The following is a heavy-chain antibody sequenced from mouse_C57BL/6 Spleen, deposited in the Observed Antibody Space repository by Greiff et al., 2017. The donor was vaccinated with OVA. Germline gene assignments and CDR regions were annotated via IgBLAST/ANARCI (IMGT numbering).Heavy chain of an antibody. CDR3: ARYYDGYYFDY. CDR2: INPSSGYT. CDR1: GYTFTSYW. Sequence: QVQLKQPGAELAKPGASVKLSCKASGYTFTSYWMHWVKQRPGQGLEWIGYINPSSGYTKYNQKFKDKATLTADKSSSTAYMQLSSLTYEDSAVYYCARYYDGYYFDYWGQGTTLTVSS. J-gene: IGHJ2*01. D-gene: IGHD2-3*01. V-gene: IGHV1-7*01.